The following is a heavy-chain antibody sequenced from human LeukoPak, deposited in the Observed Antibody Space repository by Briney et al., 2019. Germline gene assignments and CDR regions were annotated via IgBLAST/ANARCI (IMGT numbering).Heavy chain of an antibody. Sequence: KPSETLSLTCAVYGGSFSNNFWNWIRQTPGKGLEWIGEISHSGSTNYNPSLKSRLTMSVDTSKNQFSLKLSSVTAADTAVYYCARPNIPIVVVVAATPLYFQHWGQGTLVTVSS. J-gene: IGHJ1*01. CDR2: ISHSGST. D-gene: IGHD2-15*01. CDR3: ARPNIPIVVVVAATPLYFQH. CDR1: GGSFSNNF. V-gene: IGHV4-34*01.